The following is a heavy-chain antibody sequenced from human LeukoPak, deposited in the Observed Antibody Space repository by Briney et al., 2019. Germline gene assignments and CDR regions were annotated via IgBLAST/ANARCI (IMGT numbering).Heavy chain of an antibody. Sequence: GASLKISCKGSGSSFTNYWIGWVRQMPGKGLEGMGIIYPGDSDIRYSPSFQGQVTISADNSISTAYLQWSSLKTSDTAIYYCARYYRYGDLIVDYWGQGTLVTVSS. CDR3: ARYYRYGDLIVDY. CDR1: GSSFTNYW. D-gene: IGHD4-17*01. J-gene: IGHJ4*02. V-gene: IGHV5-51*01. CDR2: IYPGDSDI.